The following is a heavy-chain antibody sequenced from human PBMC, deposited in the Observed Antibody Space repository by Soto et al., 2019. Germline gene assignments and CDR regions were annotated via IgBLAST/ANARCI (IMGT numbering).Heavy chain of an antibody. CDR1: GGSVSVYY. V-gene: IGHV4-59*02. D-gene: IGHD1-26*01. Sequence: SETLSLTCTISGGSVSVYYWSWIRQSTGQGLEWIGYIYAGGSPYYNPSLRSRVTISADTSKNQISLKLTSPTAADTAVYYCARGVGSSPPQYWGRGTLVTVSS. CDR2: IYAGGSP. CDR3: ARGVGSSPPQY. J-gene: IGHJ4*02.